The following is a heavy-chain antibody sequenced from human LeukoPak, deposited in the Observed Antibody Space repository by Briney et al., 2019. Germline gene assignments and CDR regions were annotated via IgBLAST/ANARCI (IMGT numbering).Heavy chain of an antibody. CDR2: IYSGGST. Sequence: GGSLRLSCAASGFTVSSNYMSWVRQAPGKGLEWVSVIYSGGSTYYADPVKGRFTISRDNSKNTLYLQMNSLRAEDTAVYYCARETYDGSGYYRFDYWGQGTLVTVPS. D-gene: IGHD3-22*01. V-gene: IGHV3-53*01. CDR1: GFTVSSNY. J-gene: IGHJ4*02. CDR3: ARETYDGSGYYRFDY.